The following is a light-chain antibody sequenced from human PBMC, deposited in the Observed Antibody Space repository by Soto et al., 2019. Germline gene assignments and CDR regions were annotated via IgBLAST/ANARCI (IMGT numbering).Light chain of an antibody. CDR1: QDISNH. Sequence: DIQMTQSPSSLSASVGDRVTITCQASQDISNHLNWYQQKPGKAPKLLIYDASNLETGVPSRFSGSGSGTDFTVTISSLQPEDVATYSCQQYYNLPITVGQGTRLENK. J-gene: IGKJ5*01. CDR2: DAS. V-gene: IGKV1-33*01. CDR3: QQYYNLPIT.